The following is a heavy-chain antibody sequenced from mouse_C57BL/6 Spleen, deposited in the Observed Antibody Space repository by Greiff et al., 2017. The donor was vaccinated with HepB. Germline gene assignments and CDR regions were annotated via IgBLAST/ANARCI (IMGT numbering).Heavy chain of an antibody. Sequence: EVQLQQSGPELVKPGASVKIPCKASGYTFTDYNMDWVKQSHGKSLEWIGDINPNNGGTIYNQKFKGKATLTVDKSSSTAYMELRSLTSEDTAVYYCARRPYYYGSLYFDYWGQGTTLTVSS. CDR3: ARRPYYYGSLYFDY. V-gene: IGHV1-18*01. D-gene: IGHD1-1*01. CDR1: GYTFTDYN. J-gene: IGHJ2*01. CDR2: INPNNGGT.